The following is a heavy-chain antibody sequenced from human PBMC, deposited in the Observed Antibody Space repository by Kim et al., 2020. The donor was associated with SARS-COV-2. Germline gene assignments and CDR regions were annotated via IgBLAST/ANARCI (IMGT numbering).Heavy chain of an antibody. CDR2: LIPIFGTA. Sequence: SVKVSCKASGGTFSSYAISWVRQAPGQGLEWMGGLIPIFGTANYAQKFQGRVTITADKSTSTAYMELSSLRSEDTAVYYCARGARYSYSDAFDIWGQGTMVTVSS. CDR1: GGTFSSYA. CDR3: ARGARYSYSDAFDI. J-gene: IGHJ3*02. V-gene: IGHV1-69*06. D-gene: IGHD5-18*01.